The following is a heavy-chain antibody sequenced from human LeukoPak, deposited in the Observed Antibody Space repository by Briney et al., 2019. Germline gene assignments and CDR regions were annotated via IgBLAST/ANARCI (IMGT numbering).Heavy chain of an antibody. Sequence: ASVKVSCKASGYTFTSYAMHWVRQAPGQRLEWMGWINACNGNTKYSQKFQGRVTITRDTSASTAYMELSSLRSEDTAVYYCARGPIRYFDWLLSPFDYWGQGTLVTVSS. CDR1: GYTFTSYA. CDR3: ARGPIRYFDWLLSPFDY. D-gene: IGHD3-9*01. CDR2: INACNGNT. J-gene: IGHJ4*02. V-gene: IGHV1-3*01.